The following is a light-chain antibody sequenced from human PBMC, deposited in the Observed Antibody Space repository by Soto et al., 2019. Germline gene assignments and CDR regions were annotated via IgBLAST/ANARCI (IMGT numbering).Light chain of an antibody. CDR1: QSVTSW. CDR3: QQYRGYSWT. J-gene: IGKJ1*01. CDR2: KAS. Sequence: DIQMTQSPSTLSASVGDRVTITCRASQSVTSWLAWYQQKPGKAPNHLIYKASNLEYGVSSRFSGSGYGTEFTLTISSLQPDDFATYYCQQYRGYSWTFGQGTKVEIK. V-gene: IGKV1-5*03.